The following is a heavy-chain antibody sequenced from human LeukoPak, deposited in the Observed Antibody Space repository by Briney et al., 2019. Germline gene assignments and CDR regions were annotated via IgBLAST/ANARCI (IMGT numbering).Heavy chain of an antibody. V-gene: IGHV4-39*01. J-gene: IGHJ4*02. D-gene: IGHD2-15*01. CDR3: AGSCSGGSCYFV. Sequence: SETLSLTCTVAGGSISSSSYYWGWIRQPPGKGLEWIGSIYYSGSAYYNPSLKSRVTISIDTSKSQFSLKLSSVTAADTAVYYCAGSCSGGSCYFVWGQGTLVTVSS. CDR2: IYYSGSA. CDR1: GGSISSSSYY.